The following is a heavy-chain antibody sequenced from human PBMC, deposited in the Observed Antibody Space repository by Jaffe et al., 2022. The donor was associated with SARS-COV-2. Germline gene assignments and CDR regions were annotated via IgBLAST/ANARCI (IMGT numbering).Heavy chain of an antibody. CDR1: GGSISDHV. CDR2: IYDSGRT. CDR3: ARLKNLGMPAITYHAFDF. J-gene: IGHJ4*02. V-gene: IGHV4-59*11. Sequence: QVQLQESGPGLVRPSETLSLTCTVSGGSISDHVWSWIRQPPGKGLEFIAYIYDSGRTNYNPSLESRVSISIDTSKKQFSLRVTSVTAADTAVYYCARLKNLGMPAITYHAFDFWGQGTLVTVSS. D-gene: IGHD2-2*01.